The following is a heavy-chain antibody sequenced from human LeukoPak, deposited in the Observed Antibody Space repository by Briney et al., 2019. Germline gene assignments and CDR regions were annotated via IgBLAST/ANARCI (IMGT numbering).Heavy chain of an antibody. CDR2: IYYSGST. CDR1: AGSISSYY. Sequence: SETRSLNCTVSAGSISSYYWSWIRQPPGKGLECIGYIYYSGSTNYNPSLKSRVTISVDTSKDQFSLKLNSVTAAATHLYYCASASTEAEYLDDFDIWGKGTMVTVSS. V-gene: IGHV4-59*01. D-gene: IGHD6-13*01. J-gene: IGHJ3*02. CDR3: ASASTEAEYLDDFDI.